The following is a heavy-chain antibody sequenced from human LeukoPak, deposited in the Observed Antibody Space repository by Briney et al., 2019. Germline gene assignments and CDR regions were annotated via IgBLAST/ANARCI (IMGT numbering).Heavy chain of an antibody. Sequence: SETLSLTCTVSGGSISSYYWSWIRQPPGEGLEWIGYIYYSGSTNYNPSLKSRVTISVDTSKNQFSLKLSSVTAADTAVYYCARAHYDSDAFDIWGQGTMVTVSS. CDR2: IYYSGST. D-gene: IGHD3-3*01. V-gene: IGHV4-59*01. CDR1: GGSISSYY. CDR3: ARAHYDSDAFDI. J-gene: IGHJ3*02.